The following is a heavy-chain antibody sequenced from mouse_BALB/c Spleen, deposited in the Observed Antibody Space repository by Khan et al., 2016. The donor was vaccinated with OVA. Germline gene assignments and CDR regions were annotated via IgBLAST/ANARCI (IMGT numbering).Heavy chain of an antibody. Sequence: EVQLQESGPGLVKPSQSLSLTCTVTGYSITSDYAWNWIRQFPGNKLELMGYITYSGIPSYNPALKSRISISLDSSQNQFFLQLNAVTTEDTATYYCTILRIAYWGQGTPVTVSA. CDR3: TILRIAY. V-gene: IGHV3-2*02. CDR2: ITYSGIP. CDR1: GYSITSDYA. J-gene: IGHJ3*01.